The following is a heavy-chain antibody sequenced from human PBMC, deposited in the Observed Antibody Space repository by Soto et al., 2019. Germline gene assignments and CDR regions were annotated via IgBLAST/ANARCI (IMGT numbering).Heavy chain of an antibody. V-gene: IGHV1-69*02. Sequence: QVQLVQSGAEVKKPGSSVKVSCKASGGTFSSYTISWVRQAPGQGLEWMGRIIPILGIANYAQKFQGRVTITDDKSTSSAYMELSSLRSEDTAVYYCARVPYSSGWRAVDCWGQGTLVTDSS. CDR1: GGTFSSYT. CDR3: ARVPYSSGWRAVDC. J-gene: IGHJ4*02. D-gene: IGHD6-19*01. CDR2: IIPILGIA.